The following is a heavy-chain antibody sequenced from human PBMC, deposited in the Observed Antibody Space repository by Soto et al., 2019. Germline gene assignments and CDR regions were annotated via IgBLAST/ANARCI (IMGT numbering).Heavy chain of an antibody. D-gene: IGHD3-3*01. J-gene: IGHJ6*02. CDR2: INHSGST. CDR3: ARGAIFGVVNKGYYYYYYGMDV. Sequence: SETLSLTCAVYGGSFNGYYWSWIRQPPGKGLEWIGEINHSGSTNYNPSLKSRVTISVDTSKNQFSLKLSSVTAADTAVYYCARGAIFGVVNKGYYYYYYGMDVWGQGTTVTVSS. CDR1: GGSFNGYY. V-gene: IGHV4-34*01.